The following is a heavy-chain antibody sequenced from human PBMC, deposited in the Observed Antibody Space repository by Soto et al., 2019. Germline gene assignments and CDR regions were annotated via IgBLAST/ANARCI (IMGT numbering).Heavy chain of an antibody. J-gene: IGHJ4*02. CDR1: GFTFSSYG. CDR2: IWYGGSNK. V-gene: IGHV3-33*01. Sequence: GGSLRLSCVASGFTFSSYGMHWVRQAPGKGLEWVAVIWYGGSNKYYADSVKGRFTISRDNSKNRLYVQMHSLRADDTAVYFCARGLNGDYFGYFDYWGQGTLVTVSS. D-gene: IGHD4-17*01. CDR3: ARGLNGDYFGYFDY.